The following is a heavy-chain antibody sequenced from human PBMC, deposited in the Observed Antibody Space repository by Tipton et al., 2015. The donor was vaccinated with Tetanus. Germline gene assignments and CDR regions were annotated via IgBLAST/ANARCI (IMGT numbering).Heavy chain of an antibody. CDR1: GFVFTNYA. CDR2: ISGGGIRT. V-gene: IGHV3-23*01. Sequence: SLRLSCAASGFVFTNYAMSWIRQAPGKGLKWVSSISGGGIRTYYADSVKGRFTVSRDNSKNTIYLEMNSLRAEDTAVYYCGILGSGLDAFDIWGHGTMVTVSP. D-gene: IGHD6-19*01. CDR3: GILGSGLDAFDI. J-gene: IGHJ3*02.